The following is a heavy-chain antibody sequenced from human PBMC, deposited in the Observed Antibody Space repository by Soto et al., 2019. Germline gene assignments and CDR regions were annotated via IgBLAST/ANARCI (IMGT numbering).Heavy chain of an antibody. CDR2: IYHSGDT. Sequence: PSETLSLTCAVSGYSLTSGYYCGLMRHPPGKGLEWIGSIYHSGDTYYNPSLKSRVTISVDTSKNHFSLKLTSVTAADTAVYYCARARIVVAGTIVDYWGQGTLVTVSS. CDR1: GYSLTSGYY. CDR3: ARARIVVAGTIVDY. V-gene: IGHV4-38-2*01. D-gene: IGHD6-19*01. J-gene: IGHJ4*02.